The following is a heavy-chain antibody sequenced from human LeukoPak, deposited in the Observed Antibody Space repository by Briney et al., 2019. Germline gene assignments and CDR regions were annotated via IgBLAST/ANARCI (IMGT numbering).Heavy chain of an antibody. J-gene: IGHJ6*03. CDR1: GGSFSGYY. CDR3: ARTPHNISYYYYYYVDG. D-gene: IGHD1-1*01. CDR2: INPSGST. Sequence: SETLSLTCAVSGGSFSGYYWSWIRQPPGKGLEWIGEINPSGSTNYNPSLKSRVTISVYTSKNQFSLKLSSVTAADTAMYYCARTPHNISYYYYYYVDGWGKGTTFTVSS. V-gene: IGHV4-34*01.